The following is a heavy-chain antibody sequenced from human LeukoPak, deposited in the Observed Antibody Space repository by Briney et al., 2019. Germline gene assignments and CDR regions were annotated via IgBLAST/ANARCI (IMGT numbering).Heavy chain of an antibody. J-gene: IGHJ5*02. CDR1: GFIFSSYG. V-gene: IGHV3-30*02. CDR3: ANGSGYDTYNWFDP. Sequence: GGSLRLSCAASGFIFSSYGMHWVRQAPGKGLEWVAFIRYDGTNKYYADSVRGRFTISRDDSTNTVYLEMNSLRGEDTAVYYCANGSGYDTYNWFDPWGQGTLVTVSS. CDR2: IRYDGTNK. D-gene: IGHD3-3*01.